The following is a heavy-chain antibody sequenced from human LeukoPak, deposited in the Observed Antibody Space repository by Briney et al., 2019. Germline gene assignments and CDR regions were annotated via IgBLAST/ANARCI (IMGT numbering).Heavy chain of an antibody. J-gene: IGHJ6*03. CDR3: ARDQWYYYDSSGYRDDYYYYYYMDV. V-gene: IGHV4-59*01. CDR2: IYYSGRT. Sequence: SETLSLTCSVSGGSISSYYWSWIRQPPGKGLEWIGYIYYSGRTNYNPSLKSRVTISVDTSKNQFSLTLSSVTAADTAVYYCARDQWYYYDSSGYRDDYYYYYYMDVWGRGTTVTVSS. D-gene: IGHD3-22*01. CDR1: GGSISSYY.